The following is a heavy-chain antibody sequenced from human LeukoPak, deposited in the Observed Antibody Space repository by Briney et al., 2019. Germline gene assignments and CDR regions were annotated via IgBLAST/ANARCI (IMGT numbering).Heavy chain of an antibody. V-gene: IGHV4-30-2*01. CDR3: ARRRATDSLYYDFWSGYPTDAFDI. CDR2: IYHSGST. J-gene: IGHJ3*02. CDR1: GGSISSGGYS. Sequence: PSETLSLTCAVSGGSISSGGYSWSWIRQPPGKGLEWIGYIYHSGSTYYNPSLKSRVTISVDTSKNQFSLKLSSVTAADTAVYYCARRRATDSLYYDFWSGYPTDAFDIWGQGTMVTVSS. D-gene: IGHD3-3*01.